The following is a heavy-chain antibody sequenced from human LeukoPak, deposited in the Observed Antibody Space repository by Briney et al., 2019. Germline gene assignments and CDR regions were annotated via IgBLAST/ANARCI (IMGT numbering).Heavy chain of an antibody. Sequence: GGSLRLSCTASGFTFSNFWMGRVRQAPGKGLEWVANIKQDETEKFYLGSVKGRFTISRDNAKNSLYLQMNSLRAEDTAVYYCARELSCPDCSSTSDNHHWGQGTLVTVSS. D-gene: IGHD2-2*01. J-gene: IGHJ1*01. V-gene: IGHV3-7*03. CDR1: GFTFSNFW. CDR2: IKQDETEK. CDR3: ARELSCPDCSSTSDNHH.